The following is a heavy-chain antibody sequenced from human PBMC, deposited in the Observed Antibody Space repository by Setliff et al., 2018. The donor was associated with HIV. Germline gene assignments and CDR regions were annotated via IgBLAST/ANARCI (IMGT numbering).Heavy chain of an antibody. CDR2: IKSEADGGTE. CDR3: TTAGHGSLDFDY. Sequence: GGSLRLSCAASGFTFSSFSMHWVRQAPGKGLEWIGRIKSEADGGTEESAAFLKGRFTISRDDSKNTLFLQMNSLKVEDTALYYCTTAGHGSLDFDYWGQGTRVTVSS. CDR1: GFTFSSFS. J-gene: IGHJ4*02. D-gene: IGHD1-1*01. V-gene: IGHV3-15*01.